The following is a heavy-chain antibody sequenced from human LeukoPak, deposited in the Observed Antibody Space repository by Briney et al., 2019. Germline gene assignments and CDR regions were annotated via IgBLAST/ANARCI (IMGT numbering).Heavy chain of an antibody. CDR1: GFTFSSYG. D-gene: IGHD6-13*01. Sequence: GGSLRLSCAAPGFTFSSYGMHWVRQAPGKGLEWVAVISYDGSNKYYADSVKGRFTISRDNSKNTLYLQMNSLRAEDTAVYYCAKPLQYSSSSFDYWGQGTLVTVSS. V-gene: IGHV3-30*18. CDR2: ISYDGSNK. J-gene: IGHJ4*02. CDR3: AKPLQYSSSSFDY.